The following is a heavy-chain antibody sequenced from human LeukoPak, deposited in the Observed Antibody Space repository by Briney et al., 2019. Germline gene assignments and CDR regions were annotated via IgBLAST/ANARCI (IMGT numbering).Heavy chain of an antibody. CDR1: GFTFSSYG. CDR3: ARDPGGYYDSSGYYYVPPDY. J-gene: IGHJ4*02. V-gene: IGHV3-33*01. Sequence: GGSLRLSCAASGFTFSSYGMHWVRQAPGKGLEWVAVIWYDGSNKYYADSVKGRLTISRDNSKNTLYLQMNSLRAEDTAVYYCARDPGGYYDSSGYYYVPPDYWGQGTLVTVSS. D-gene: IGHD3-22*01. CDR2: IWYDGSNK.